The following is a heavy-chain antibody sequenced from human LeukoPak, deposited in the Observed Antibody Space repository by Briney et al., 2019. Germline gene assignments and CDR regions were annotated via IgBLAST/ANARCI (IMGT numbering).Heavy chain of an antibody. V-gene: IGHV4-38-2*01. D-gene: IGHD6-13*01. CDR1: GYSISSGYY. CDR2: IYHSGST. J-gene: IGHJ4*02. CDR3: ARHELAAAGDFDY. Sequence: PSETLSLTCAVSGYSISSGYYWGWIRQPPGKGLEWIGSIYHSGSTYYNPSLKSRVTISVDTSKNQFSLKLSSVTAADTAVYYCARHELAAAGDFDYWGQGTLVTVSS.